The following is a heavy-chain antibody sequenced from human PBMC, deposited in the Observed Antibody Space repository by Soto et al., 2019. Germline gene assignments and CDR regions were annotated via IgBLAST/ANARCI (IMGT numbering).Heavy chain of an antibody. CDR2: ISFSSTTI. CDR3: ARDNGMAGSFDP. Sequence: GWSLRLSCASSVFAFITYSMNWVRQAPGKGLEWVSYISFSSTTIFYADSVRGRFTISRDNAKNSLYLQMNTLRDEDTAVYYCARDNGMAGSFDPWGQGTLVTVSS. J-gene: IGHJ5*02. D-gene: IGHD2-8*01. CDR1: VFAFITYS. V-gene: IGHV3-48*02.